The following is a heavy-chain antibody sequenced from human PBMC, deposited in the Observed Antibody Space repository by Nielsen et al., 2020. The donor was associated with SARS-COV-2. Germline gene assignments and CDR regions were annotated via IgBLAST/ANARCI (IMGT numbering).Heavy chain of an antibody. CDR2: ISYDGSNK. D-gene: IGHD4-17*01. V-gene: IGHV3-30-3*01. CDR3: ARDLSLGGMTTVTYFDY. Sequence: GESLKISYAASGFTFSSYAMHWVRQAPGKGLEWVAVISYDGSNKYYADSVKGRFTISRDNSKNTLYLQMNSLRAEDTAVYYCARDLSLGGMTTVTYFDYWGQGTLVTVSS. J-gene: IGHJ4*02. CDR1: GFTFSSYA.